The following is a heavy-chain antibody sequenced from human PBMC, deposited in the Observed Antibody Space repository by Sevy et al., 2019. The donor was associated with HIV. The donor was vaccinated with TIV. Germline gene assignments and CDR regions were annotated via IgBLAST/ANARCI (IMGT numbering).Heavy chain of an antibody. V-gene: IGHV3-23*01. CDR2: ISGSGDYT. Sequence: QPGGSLRLSCAASGFTFSSYGMTWVRQAPGQGLEWVSEISGSGDYTYYTDSVKGRFTISRDNSKNTVFLQMNSLRAEDTAVYYCAKTLNWYYDCWGQGTLVTVSS. CDR1: GFTFSSYG. CDR3: AKTLNWYYDC. J-gene: IGHJ4*02. D-gene: IGHD1-7*01.